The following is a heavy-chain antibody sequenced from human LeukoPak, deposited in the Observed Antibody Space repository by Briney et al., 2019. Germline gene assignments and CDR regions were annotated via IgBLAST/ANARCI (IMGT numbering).Heavy chain of an antibody. CDR3: ARLGSSHYFDY. CDR2: INPDSGGT. V-gene: IGHV1-2*02. Sequence: APVKVSCKASGYTFTDYYIHWVRQAPGQGLEWMGWINPDSGGTDSAQKFQGRVTMTWDTSISTASMELTRLISDDTAVYFCARLGSSHYFDYWGQGTLVTVSS. J-gene: IGHJ4*02. D-gene: IGHD6-13*01. CDR1: GYTFTDYY.